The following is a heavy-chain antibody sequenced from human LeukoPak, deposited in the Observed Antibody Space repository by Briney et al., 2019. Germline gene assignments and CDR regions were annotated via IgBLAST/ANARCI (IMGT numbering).Heavy chain of an antibody. V-gene: IGHV3-48*01. CDR3: ARPQGYFAANFDY. CDR2: ISSSSSTI. D-gene: IGHD3-22*01. CDR1: GFTFSSYS. Sequence: GGSLRLSCAASGFTFSSYSMNWVRQAPGQGLEWVSYISSSSSTIYYADYVKGRFTISRDNSKNKMYLQMNSLRGEDTAVFYCARPQGYFAANFDYWGQGTLVTVSS. J-gene: IGHJ4*02.